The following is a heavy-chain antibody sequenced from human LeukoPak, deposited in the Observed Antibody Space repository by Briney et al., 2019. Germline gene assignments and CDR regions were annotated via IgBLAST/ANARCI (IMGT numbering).Heavy chain of an antibody. D-gene: IGHD3-9*01. V-gene: IGHV3-21*04. CDR2: ISSSSSYI. CDR3: ARALLVYDILTGYYRPYYFDY. CDR1: GFTFSSYG. J-gene: IGHJ4*02. Sequence: GGSLRLSCAASGFTFSSYGMHWVRQAPGKGLEWVSSISSSSSYIYYADSVKGRFTISRDNAKNSLYLQMNSLRAEDTAVYYCARALLVYDILTGYYRPYYFDYWGQGTLVTVSS.